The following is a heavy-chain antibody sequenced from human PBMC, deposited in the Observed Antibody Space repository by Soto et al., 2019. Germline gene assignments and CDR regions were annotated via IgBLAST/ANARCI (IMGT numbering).Heavy chain of an antibody. Sequence: EVQLVESGGGLVRPGGSLRLSCAASGFTFSYYWMHWVRQAPGKGLVWVSRIHSEGSSTTYGDFVKGRFIIYRDNARNTVDLQMNSVRVEDTAVYYCARGDRGAFDLWGQGTVVTVSS. CDR2: IHSEGSST. V-gene: IGHV3-74*01. J-gene: IGHJ3*01. CDR3: ARGDRGAFDL. CDR1: GFTFSYYW. D-gene: IGHD1-26*01.